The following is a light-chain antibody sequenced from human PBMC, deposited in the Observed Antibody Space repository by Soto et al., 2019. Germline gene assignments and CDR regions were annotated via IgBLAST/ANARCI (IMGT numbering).Light chain of an antibody. CDR1: SSDVGGYNY. Sequence: QSALTQPASVSGSPGQSITISCTGTSSDVGGYNYVSWYQQHPGKAPKLMIYDVSNRPSGVSNRFSGSKSGNTASLTISGPQAGDGADYYCSSYTSSSTLVVFGGGTKLTVL. CDR3: SSYTSSSTLVV. J-gene: IGLJ2*01. CDR2: DVS. V-gene: IGLV2-14*01.